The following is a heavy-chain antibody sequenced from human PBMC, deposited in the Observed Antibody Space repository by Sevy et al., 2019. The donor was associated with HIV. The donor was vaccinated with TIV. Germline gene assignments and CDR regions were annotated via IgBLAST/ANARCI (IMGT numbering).Heavy chain of an antibody. CDR1: GFTFSSYS. D-gene: IGHD3-22*01. CDR2: ISSSSSYI. J-gene: IGHJ4*02. CDR3: ARGVDRATMIVVADDFDY. Sequence: GGSLRLSCAASGFTFSSYSMNWVRQAPGKGLEWVSSISSSSSYIYYADSVKGRFTISRDNAKNSLYLRMNSLRAEDTAVYYCARGVDRATMIVVADDFDYWGQGTLVTVSS. V-gene: IGHV3-21*01.